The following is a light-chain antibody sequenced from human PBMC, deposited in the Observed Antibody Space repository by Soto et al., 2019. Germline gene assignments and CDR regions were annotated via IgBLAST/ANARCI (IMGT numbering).Light chain of an antibody. CDR2: AAS. CDR3: QQANSFPYT. CDR1: QGISRW. V-gene: IGKV1-12*01. J-gene: IGKJ2*01. Sequence: DIQMTQSPYSVSTSVGDRVTITCRASQGISRWLAWYQQKPGKAPKLLIYAASRLQSGVPSRFSGSGYGTDFTLTISSLQAEDLATCYCQQANSFPYTFGQGHKLEIK.